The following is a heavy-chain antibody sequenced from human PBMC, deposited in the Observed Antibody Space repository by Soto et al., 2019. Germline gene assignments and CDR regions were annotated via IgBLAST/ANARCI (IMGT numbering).Heavy chain of an antibody. CDR3: ARDMGCSGGSCYNDAFDI. J-gene: IGHJ3*02. CDR1: GGSISSSNW. D-gene: IGHD2-15*01. V-gene: IGHV4-4*02. CDR2: IYHSGST. Sequence: PSETLSLTCAVSGGSISSSNWWSWVRQPPGKGLEWIGEIYHSGSTNYNPSLKSRVTISVDKSKNQFSLKLSSVTAADTAVYYCARDMGCSGGSCYNDAFDIWGQGTMVTVS.